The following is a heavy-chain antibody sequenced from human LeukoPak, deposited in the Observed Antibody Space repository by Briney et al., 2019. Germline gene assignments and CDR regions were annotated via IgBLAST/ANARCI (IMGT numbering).Heavy chain of an antibody. CDR1: GGSISSYY. J-gene: IGHJ6*02. Sequence: SETLSLTCTVSGGSISSYYWTWIRQPPGKGLEWIGHIYYSGSTTYNLSLQSRVTISVDTSKNQFSLKLSSVTAADTAVYYCARGIAVAAEGYGMDVWGQGTTVTVSS. V-gene: IGHV4-59*12. CDR3: ARGIAVAAEGYGMDV. CDR2: IYYSGST. D-gene: IGHD6-19*01.